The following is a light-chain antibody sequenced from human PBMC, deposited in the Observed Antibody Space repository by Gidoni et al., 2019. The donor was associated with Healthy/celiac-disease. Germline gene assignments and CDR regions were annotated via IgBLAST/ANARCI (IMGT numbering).Light chain of an antibody. V-gene: IGLV2-23*02. J-gene: IGLJ3*02. CDR3: CSYAGSRV. Sequence: QSALTQPASGSGSPGQSITISCTGTSSDVGSYNLVSWYQQHPGKAPKLMIYEVSKRPSGVSNRFSGSKSGNTASLPISGLQAEDEADYYCCSYAGSRVFGGGTKLTVL. CDR1: SSDVGSYNL. CDR2: EVS.